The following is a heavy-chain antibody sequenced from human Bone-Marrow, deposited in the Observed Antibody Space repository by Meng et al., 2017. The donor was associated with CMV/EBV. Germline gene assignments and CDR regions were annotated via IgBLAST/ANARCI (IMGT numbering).Heavy chain of an antibody. V-gene: IGHV3-30-3*01. J-gene: IGHJ6*02. CDR3: ARVIAPYGMDV. D-gene: IGHD2-21*01. CDR2: ISYDGSSK. CDR1: GFTFSTFT. Sequence: GESLRLSCAASGFTFSTFTMHWVRQAPGKGLEWVAVISYDGSSKSYTDSVKGRFTISRDNSKNTLYLQMNSLRAEDTAVHYCARVIAPYGMDVWGQGTTVTVSS.